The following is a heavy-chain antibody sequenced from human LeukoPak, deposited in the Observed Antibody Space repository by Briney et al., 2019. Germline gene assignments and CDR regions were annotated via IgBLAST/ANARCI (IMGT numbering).Heavy chain of an antibody. CDR1: GGSISSGAYY. J-gene: IGHJ4*02. CDR2: IYYSGST. V-gene: IGHV4-31*03. CDR3: VRENYFDY. Sequence: SETLSLTCTVSGGSISSGAYYWGWIRQHPGKGLEYIGYIYYSGSTYYNPSLKSRVTISVDRSKNQFSLKLSSVTAADTAVYYCVRENYFDYWGQGILVTVSS.